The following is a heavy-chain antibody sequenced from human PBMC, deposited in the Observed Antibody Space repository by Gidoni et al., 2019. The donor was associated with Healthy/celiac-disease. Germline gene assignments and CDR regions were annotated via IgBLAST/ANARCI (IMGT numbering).Heavy chain of an antibody. V-gene: IGHV3-30*04. D-gene: IGHD6-13*01. CDR2: KSYDGSKK. Sequence: QDRGKGREGGAGKSYDGSKKYDGDAVKGRFTSARDNTKNKLHRKMNSLREEDTGVYECAKDSPIAAAGRMDYWGQGTPVTVSS. CDR3: AKDSPIAAAGRMDY. J-gene: IGHJ4*02.